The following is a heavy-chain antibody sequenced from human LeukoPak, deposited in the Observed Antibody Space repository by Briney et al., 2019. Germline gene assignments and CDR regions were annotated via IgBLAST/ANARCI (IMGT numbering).Heavy chain of an antibody. CDR1: GFTFSSYG. J-gene: IGHJ4*02. CDR3: ANSPNRGDSTSCLGG. Sequence: PGGSLRLSCAASGFTFSSYGMHWVRQAPGKGLEWVAFIRYDGSNKYYADSVKGRFTISRDNSKNTLYLQMNSLRAEDTAVYYCANSPNRGDSTSCLGGWGQGTLVTVSS. V-gene: IGHV3-30*02. D-gene: IGHD2-2*01. CDR2: IRYDGSNK.